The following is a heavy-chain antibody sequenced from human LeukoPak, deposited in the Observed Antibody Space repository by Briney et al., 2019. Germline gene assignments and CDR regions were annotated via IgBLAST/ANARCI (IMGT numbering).Heavy chain of an antibody. CDR1: GFTFSSYW. CDR2: IKQDGSEK. Sequence: GGSLRLSCAASGFTFSSYWMSWVRQAPGKGLEWVANIKQDGSEKYYVDSVKGRFTISRDKAKNSLYLQMNSLRAEDTAVYYCARDLEYGDYMYWGQGTLVTVSS. J-gene: IGHJ4*02. V-gene: IGHV3-7*01. CDR3: ARDLEYGDYMY. D-gene: IGHD4-17*01.